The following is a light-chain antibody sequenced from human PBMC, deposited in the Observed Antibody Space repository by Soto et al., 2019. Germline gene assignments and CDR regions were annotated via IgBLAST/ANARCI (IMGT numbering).Light chain of an antibody. V-gene: IGLV2-14*01. Sequence: QSVLTQPASVSGSPGQSITISCTGTSEDVYSHNFVSWYQQHPGKAPKVLIYEVSIRPSGVSYRFSASKSGNTAYLTISGLQPEDEADYYCNSYTNTAARVFGTGTKVTVL. CDR3: NSYTNTAARV. CDR2: EVS. CDR1: SEDVYSHNF. J-gene: IGLJ1*01.